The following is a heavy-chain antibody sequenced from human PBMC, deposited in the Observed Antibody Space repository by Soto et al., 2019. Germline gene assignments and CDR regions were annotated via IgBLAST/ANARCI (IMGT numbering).Heavy chain of an antibody. Sequence: QVQLLQSGGEVKKPGASVEVSCKTSGYTFNNYGITWVRQAPGQGLEWMGWISGYNGNTNYAQKFQDGLTMTLDTSPSTAYMELRSRRSDDTAVYFCARSVRVASPGDYWGQGTLATVSS. J-gene: IGHJ4*02. CDR3: ARSVRVASPGDY. CDR2: ISGYNGNT. CDR1: GYTFNNYG. D-gene: IGHD3-10*01. V-gene: IGHV1-18*04.